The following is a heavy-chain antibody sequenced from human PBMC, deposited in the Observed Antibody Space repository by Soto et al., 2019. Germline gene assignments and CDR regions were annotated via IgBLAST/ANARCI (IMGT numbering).Heavy chain of an antibody. V-gene: IGHV1-69*12. Sequence: QVQLVQSGAEVKKPGSSVKVSCKASGGTFSSYAISWVRQAPGQGLEWMGGIIPIFGTANYAQKFQGRVTIPADEPTSTAYMELSSLRSEDTAMYYCARTNTAMVTGWFDPWGQGTLVTVSS. CDR3: ARTNTAMVTGWFDP. CDR2: IIPIFGTA. D-gene: IGHD5-18*01. CDR1: GGTFSSYA. J-gene: IGHJ5*02.